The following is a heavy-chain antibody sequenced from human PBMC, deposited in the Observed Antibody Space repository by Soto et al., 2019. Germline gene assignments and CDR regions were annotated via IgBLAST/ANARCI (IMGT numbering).Heavy chain of an antibody. CDR2: INTVNGNT. CDR1: GYTFTNYI. Sequence: QVQLVQSGAEVKKPGASVKVSCKASGYTFTNYIMHWVRQAPGQRLEWMGWINTVNGNTYNSQKFQGRLTITRDTSASTAYMELSSLTSEDTALYYCARDTPANDYWGQGTLVTVSS. J-gene: IGHJ4*02. V-gene: IGHV1-3*04. D-gene: IGHD5-18*01. CDR3: ARDTPANDY.